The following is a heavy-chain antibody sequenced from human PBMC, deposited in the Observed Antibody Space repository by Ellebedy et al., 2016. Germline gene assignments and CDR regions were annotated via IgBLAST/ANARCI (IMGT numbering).Heavy chain of an antibody. J-gene: IGHJ3*01. CDR2: VHHTGAS. D-gene: IGHD3-10*02. V-gene: IGHV4-59*01. Sequence: SETLSLTCAVSGGSSSSFYWNWIRQPPGKGLEWIGLVHHTGASDYNSSLKSRVTASVDTSKNQVSLKMTSVTTADTAVYYCAKWGLGSVRAFDVWGPGTMVTVSS. CDR1: GGSSSSFY. CDR3: AKWGLGSVRAFDV.